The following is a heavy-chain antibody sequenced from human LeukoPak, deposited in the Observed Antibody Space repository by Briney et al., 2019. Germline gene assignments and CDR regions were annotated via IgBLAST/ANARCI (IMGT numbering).Heavy chain of an antibody. CDR3: TTPTVVTPDSGYFDL. J-gene: IGHJ2*01. D-gene: IGHD4-23*01. Sequence: PGGSLRLSCAASGFTFSNTWMSWVRHAPGKGREWVGRIKSKTDGGTTDYAAPVKGRFTISRDDSKNTLYLQMNSLKTEDTAVYYCTTPTVVTPDSGYFDLWGRGTLVTVSS. CDR2: IKSKTDGGTT. V-gene: IGHV3-15*01. CDR1: GFTFSNTW.